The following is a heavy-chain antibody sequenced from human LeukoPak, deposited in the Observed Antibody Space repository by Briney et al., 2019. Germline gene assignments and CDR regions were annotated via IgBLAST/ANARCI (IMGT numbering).Heavy chain of an antibody. Sequence: SETLSLTCTVSGGSISSGGYYWSWIRQHPGKGLEWIGYIYYSGSTYYNPSLKSRVTISVDTSKNQFSLKLSSVTAADTAVYDCARGPWYDHSSDYLDDAFDIWGQGTMVTVSS. J-gene: IGHJ3*02. D-gene: IGHD3-22*01. V-gene: IGHV4-31*03. CDR1: GGSISSGGYY. CDR3: ARGPWYDHSSDYLDDAFDI. CDR2: IYYSGST.